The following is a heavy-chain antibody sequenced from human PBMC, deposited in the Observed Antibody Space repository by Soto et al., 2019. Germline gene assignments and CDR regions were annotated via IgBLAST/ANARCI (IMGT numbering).Heavy chain of an antibody. CDR1: GFTFYRYD. Sequence: EVQLLESGGGLVQPGGSLRLSCAASGFTFYRYDMFWVRRTPRRGLGWVSFISGGGGRIEYGDFVRGRFTASRDNAEDTLSLQMNTLASDDTGVYYCVRRGSETGWYFDQWGQGTLVVVSS. D-gene: IGHD6-19*01. J-gene: IGHJ4*02. CDR2: ISGGGGRI. V-gene: IGHV3-23*02. CDR3: VRRGSETGWYFDQ.